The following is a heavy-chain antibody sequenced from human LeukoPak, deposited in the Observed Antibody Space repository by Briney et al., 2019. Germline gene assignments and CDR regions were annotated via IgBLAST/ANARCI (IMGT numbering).Heavy chain of an antibody. D-gene: IGHD4-17*01. CDR3: ARIVTTVTTRYFQH. V-gene: IGHV3-53*01. CDR2: IYSGGST. J-gene: IGHJ1*01. CDR1: GFTVSSSY. Sequence: GGSLRLSCAASGFTVSSSYMSWVRQAPGEGLEWLSVIYSGGSTYYADSVKGRFTISRDNSKNTLYLQMNSLRAEDTAVYYCARIVTTVTTRYFQHWGQGTLVTVSS.